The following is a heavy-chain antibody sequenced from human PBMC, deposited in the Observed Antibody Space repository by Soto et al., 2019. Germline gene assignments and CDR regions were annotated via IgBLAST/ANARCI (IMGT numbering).Heavy chain of an antibody. Sequence: EVQLLESGGGLVQPGGSLRLSCAASGFTFSSYSMNWVRQAPGKGLEWVSSISSSSSYIYYADSVKGRFTISRDNAKNSLYLQMNSLRAEDTAVYYCARDHLIDIVVVPALKTYYYGMDVWGQGTTVTVSS. CDR2: ISSSSSYI. V-gene: IGHV3-21*01. D-gene: IGHD2-2*01. J-gene: IGHJ6*02. CDR1: GFTFSSYS. CDR3: ARDHLIDIVVVPALKTYYYGMDV.